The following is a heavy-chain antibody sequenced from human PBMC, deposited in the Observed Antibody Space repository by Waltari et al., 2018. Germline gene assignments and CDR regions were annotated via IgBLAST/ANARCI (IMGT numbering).Heavy chain of an antibody. CDR3: ARGAYSSSSGLNNWFDP. V-gene: IGHV3-33*01. CDR2: IGYDGSNK. CDR1: GFTFSSYG. J-gene: IGHJ5*02. D-gene: IGHD6-6*01. Sequence: QVQLVESGGGVVQPGRSLRLSCAASGFTFSSYGMHWVRQAPGTGLEWVAVIGYDGSNKYYADSVKGRFTISRDNSKNTLYLQMNSLRAEDTAVYYCARGAYSSSSGLNNWFDPWGQGTLVTVSS.